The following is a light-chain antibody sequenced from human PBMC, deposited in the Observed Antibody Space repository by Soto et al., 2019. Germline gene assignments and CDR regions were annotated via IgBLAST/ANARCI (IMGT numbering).Light chain of an antibody. CDR3: CSYTFTYVA. J-gene: IGLJ2*01. CDR2: EVS. Sequence: QSVLTQPASVSGSPGQSITISCTGTSSDVGGYNYVSWYQQHPGKAPKLMIYEVSNRPSGVSNRFSGSKSGNTASLTISGLQAEDEADYYCCSYTFTYVAFGGGTKLTVL. V-gene: IGLV2-14*01. CDR1: SSDVGGYNY.